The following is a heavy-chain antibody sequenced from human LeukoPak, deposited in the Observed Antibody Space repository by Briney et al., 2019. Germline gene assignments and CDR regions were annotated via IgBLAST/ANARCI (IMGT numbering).Heavy chain of an antibody. D-gene: IGHD3-22*01. Sequence: SETLSLTCTVSGGSISSYYWSWIRQPPGKGLEWIGYIYYSGSTNYNPSLKSRVTISVDTSKNQFSLKLSSVTAADAAVYYCAREGSYYDSSGFDWLGAFDIWGQGTMVTVSS. CDR1: GGSISSYY. CDR2: IYYSGST. V-gene: IGHV4-59*01. CDR3: AREGSYYDSSGFDWLGAFDI. J-gene: IGHJ3*02.